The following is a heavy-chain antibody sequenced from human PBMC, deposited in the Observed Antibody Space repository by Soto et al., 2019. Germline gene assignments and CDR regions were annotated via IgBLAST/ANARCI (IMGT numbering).Heavy chain of an antibody. V-gene: IGHV3-9*01. CDR2: ISWNSGSI. CDR1: GFTFDDYA. CDR3: AKAVGSYGNFDY. J-gene: IGHJ4*02. D-gene: IGHD5-18*01. Sequence: PGGSLRLSCAASGFTFDDYAMHWVRQAPGKGLEWVSGISWNSGSIGYADSVKGRFTISRDNAKNSLYLQMNSLRAEDTALYYCAKAVGSYGNFDYWGQGTLVTGS.